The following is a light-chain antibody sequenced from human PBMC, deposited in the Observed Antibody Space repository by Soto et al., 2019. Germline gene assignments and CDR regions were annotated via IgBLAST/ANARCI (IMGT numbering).Light chain of an antibody. CDR3: QQYNSDWNT. Sequence: DIQMTQSPSTLSASVRDRVTITCRASQSISNSLAWYQQRPGKAPKLLIYKASSLETGVPSRFSGSGSGTEFTLTISXLQPDDFATYYCQQYNSDWNTFGQGT. CDR2: KAS. J-gene: IGKJ2*01. V-gene: IGKV1-5*03. CDR1: QSISNS.